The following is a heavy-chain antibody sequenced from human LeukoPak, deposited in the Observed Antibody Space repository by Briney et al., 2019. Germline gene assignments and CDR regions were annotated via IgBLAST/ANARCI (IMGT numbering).Heavy chain of an antibody. CDR1: GFTVSTNY. Sequence: GGSLRLSCAASGFTVSTNYMNWVRQAPGRGLEWVSILYGGESKYYADSVKGRFTVSRDSSKKMLYLQMNALRAEDTAVYYCARVGDHYHWYLDVWGRGTLVTVSS. D-gene: IGHD3-10*01. CDR3: ARVGDHYHWYLDV. CDR2: LYGGESK. V-gene: IGHV3-53*01. J-gene: IGHJ2*01.